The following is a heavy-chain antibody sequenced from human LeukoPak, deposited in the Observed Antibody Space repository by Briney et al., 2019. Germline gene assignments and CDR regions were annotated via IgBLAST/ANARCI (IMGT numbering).Heavy chain of an antibody. J-gene: IGHJ5*02. Sequence: SETLSLTCAVYGGSFSGYYWSWIRQPPGKGLEWIGEINHSGSTNYNPSLKSRVTISVDTSKNQFPLKLSSVTAADTAVYYCARDVSGYAWFDPWGQGTLVTVSS. CDR2: INHSGST. D-gene: IGHD3-22*01. V-gene: IGHV4-34*01. CDR3: ARDVSGYAWFDP. CDR1: GGSFSGYY.